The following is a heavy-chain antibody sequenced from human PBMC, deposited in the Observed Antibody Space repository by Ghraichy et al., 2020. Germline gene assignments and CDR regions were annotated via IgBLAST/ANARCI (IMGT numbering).Heavy chain of an antibody. D-gene: IGHD1-1*01. CDR3: AREGGILLATSLEDAFFDL. CDR1: VGSVSSSSYY. Sequence: SETLSLTCTVSVGSVSSSSYYWSWIRQPPGKGLEWIGYISYSGSTNYNPSLRSRGTISLDTSKNQLSLKLTSVTAADTAVYYCAREGGILLATSLEDAFFDLWGRGTLVTVSS. CDR2: ISYSGST. J-gene: IGHJ2*01. V-gene: IGHV4-61*01.